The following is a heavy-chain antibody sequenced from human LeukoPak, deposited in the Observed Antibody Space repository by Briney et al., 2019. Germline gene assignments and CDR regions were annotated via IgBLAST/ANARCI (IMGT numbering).Heavy chain of an antibody. D-gene: IGHD3-9*01. J-gene: IGHJ5*02. V-gene: IGHV1-2*02. CDR1: GYTFTGYY. CDR3: ARVLRYFDWQGSWFDP. CDR2: INPNSGGT. Sequence: VASVKVSCKASGYTFTGYYMHWVRRAPGQGLEWMGWINPNSGGTNYAQKFQGRVTMTRDTSISTAYMELSRLRSDDTAVYYCARVLRYFDWQGSWFDPWGQGTLVTVSS.